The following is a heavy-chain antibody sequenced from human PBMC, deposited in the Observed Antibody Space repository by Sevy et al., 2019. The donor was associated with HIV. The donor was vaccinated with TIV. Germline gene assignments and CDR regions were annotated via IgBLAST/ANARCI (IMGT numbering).Heavy chain of an antibody. V-gene: IGHV1-69*06. D-gene: IGHD6-25*01. CDR3: ARGGGYADPGMDV. CDR1: GGTFSSYT. J-gene: IGHJ6*02. CDR2: IIPIFGTT. Sequence: ASVKVSCKASGGTFSSYTINWVRQAPGQGLEWMGGIIPIFGTTKYAQKFQGRVTIIADKSTDIAYMELSSLRSEDTAVYYCARGGGYADPGMDVWGQGTTVTVSS.